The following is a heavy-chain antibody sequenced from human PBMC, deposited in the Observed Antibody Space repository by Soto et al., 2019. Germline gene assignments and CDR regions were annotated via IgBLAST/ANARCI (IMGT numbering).Heavy chain of an antibody. V-gene: IGHV4-30-4*01. D-gene: IGHD3-16*01. Sequence: QVQLQESGPGLVKPSQTLSLTCTVSGGSISSGDYYWSWIRQPPGKGLEWIGYIYNSGSTYYNPSLKSXXTXSLXTSKNQFSLKLSSVTAADTAVYYCVRGSYAPLPRDWGQGTQVTVSS. CDR2: IYNSGST. CDR3: VRGSYAPLPRD. J-gene: IGHJ4*02. CDR1: GGSISSGDYY.